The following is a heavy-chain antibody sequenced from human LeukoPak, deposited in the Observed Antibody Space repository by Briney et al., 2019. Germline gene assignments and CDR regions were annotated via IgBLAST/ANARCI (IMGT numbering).Heavy chain of an antibody. D-gene: IGHD2-21*02. V-gene: IGHV4-59*01. Sequence: SETLSLTCTVSGGSISSYYWSWIRQPPGKGLEWIGYIYYSGSTNYNPSLKSRVTISVDTSKNQFSLKLSSVTAADTAVYYCARDSGGDWNDAFDIWGQGTMVTVSS. CDR1: GGSISSYY. CDR2: IYYSGST. CDR3: ARDSGGDWNDAFDI. J-gene: IGHJ3*02.